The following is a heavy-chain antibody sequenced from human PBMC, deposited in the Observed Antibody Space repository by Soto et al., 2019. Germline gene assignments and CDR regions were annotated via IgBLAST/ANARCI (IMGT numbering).Heavy chain of an antibody. CDR2: ISGSGGST. J-gene: IGHJ4*02. CDR1: GFTFSSYA. D-gene: IGHD3-16*02. CDR3: VRTLMITFGGVIDSNYYFDY. Sequence: LRLSCAASGFTFSSYAMSWVRQAPGKGLEWVSAISGSGGSTYYADSVKGRFTISRDNSKNTLYLQMNSLRAEDTAVYYCVRTLMITFGGVIDSNYYFDYWGQGTLVTVSS. V-gene: IGHV3-23*01.